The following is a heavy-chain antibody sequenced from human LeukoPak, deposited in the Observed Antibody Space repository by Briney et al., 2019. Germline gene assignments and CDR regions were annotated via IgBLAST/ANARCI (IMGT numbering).Heavy chain of an antibody. V-gene: IGHV4-39*01. D-gene: IGHD5-18*01. Sequence: PSETLSLTCTVSGGSISSSSYYWDWIRQSPGKGLEWIGSIYYSGSTYYNPSLKSRVTISVDTSKNQFSLKLSSVTAADTAVYYCARHIKDRLYSYGYYFDYWGQGTLVTVSS. CDR3: ARHIKDRLYSYGYYFDY. CDR2: IYYSGST. J-gene: IGHJ4*02. CDR1: GGSISSSSYY.